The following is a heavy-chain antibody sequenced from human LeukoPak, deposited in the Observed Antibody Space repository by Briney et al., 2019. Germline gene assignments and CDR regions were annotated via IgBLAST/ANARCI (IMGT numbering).Heavy chain of an antibody. Sequence: PSETLSLTCTVSGGSISSYYWSWIRQPAGKGLEWIGRIYTSGSTNYNPSLKSRVTMSVDTSKNQFSLKLSSVTAADTAVYYCAGGRDYYDNSGYFYFDYWGQGTLVTVSS. CDR2: IYTSGST. J-gene: IGHJ4*02. CDR3: AGGRDYYDNSGYFYFDY. V-gene: IGHV4-4*07. CDR1: GGSISSYY. D-gene: IGHD3-22*01.